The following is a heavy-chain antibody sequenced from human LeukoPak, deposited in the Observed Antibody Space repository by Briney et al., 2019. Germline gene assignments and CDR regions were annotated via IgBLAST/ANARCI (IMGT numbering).Heavy chain of an antibody. V-gene: IGHV5-51*01. D-gene: IGHD3-3*01. CDR2: IYPGDSDT. J-gene: IGHJ6*02. CDR3: ARPRLYGDYGMDV. CDR1: GYTFTSYW. Sequence: GESLKISCKSSGYTFTSYWIGWVRQMPGKGLEWMGIIYPGDSDTRYSPSFQGQVTISADKSISTAYLQWSSLKASDTAMYYCARPRLYGDYGMDVWGQGTTVTVSS.